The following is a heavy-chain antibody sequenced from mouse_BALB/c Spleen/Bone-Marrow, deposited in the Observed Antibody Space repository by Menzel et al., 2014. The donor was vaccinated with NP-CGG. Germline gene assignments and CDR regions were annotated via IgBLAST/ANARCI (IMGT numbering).Heavy chain of an antibody. CDR2: IWRGGST. Sequence: LVESSQSLSITCTVSGFSLTNYGVHWVRQSPGKGLEWLGVIWRGGSTDYNAAFMSRLSITRDNSKSQVFFKMNSLQADDTAIYYCAKNRRGTRAMDYWGQGTSVTVSS. CDR3: AKNRRGTRAMDY. J-gene: IGHJ4*01. CDR1: GFSLTNYG. V-gene: IGHV2-5*01. D-gene: IGHD3-3*01.